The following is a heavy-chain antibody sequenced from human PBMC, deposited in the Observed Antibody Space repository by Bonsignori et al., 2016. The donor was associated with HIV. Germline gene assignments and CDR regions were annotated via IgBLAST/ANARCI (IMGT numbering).Heavy chain of an antibody. Sequence: VRQAPGKGLEWVSYISSSETIYYADSVKGRFTISRDNVNNSLYLQMDSLRDEDTAVYYCARGLYSGSYRDFQHWGQGTLVTVSS. CDR2: ISSSETI. J-gene: IGHJ1*01. V-gene: IGHV3-69-1*02. D-gene: IGHD1-26*01. CDR3: ARGLYSGSYRDFQH.